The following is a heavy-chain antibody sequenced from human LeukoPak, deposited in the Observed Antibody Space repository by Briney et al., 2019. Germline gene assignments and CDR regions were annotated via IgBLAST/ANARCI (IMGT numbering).Heavy chain of an antibody. Sequence: GSLRLSCAASGFTFSSYAMHWVRQAPGKGLEYVSAISSNGGSTYYANSVKGRFTISRDNAKNSLYLQMNSLRAEDTAVYYCARDDCSSISCYHNWFDPWGQGTLVTVSS. CDR1: GFTFSSYA. J-gene: IGHJ5*02. D-gene: IGHD2-2*01. V-gene: IGHV3-64*01. CDR3: ARDDCSSISCYHNWFDP. CDR2: ISSNGGST.